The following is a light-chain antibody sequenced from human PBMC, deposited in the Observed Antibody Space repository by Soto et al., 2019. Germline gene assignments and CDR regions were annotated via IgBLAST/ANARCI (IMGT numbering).Light chain of an antibody. Sequence: DIQMTQSPSSLSASVGDRVTITCRVSQSISSYLNWYQQKPGKAPKFLIYVASSLQSGVPSRFSASGSGTDFTLTISSLQPEDFATYYCQQSYDTPYTFGQGTKVDIK. CDR1: QSISSY. CDR2: VAS. J-gene: IGKJ2*01. CDR3: QQSYDTPYT. V-gene: IGKV1-39*01.